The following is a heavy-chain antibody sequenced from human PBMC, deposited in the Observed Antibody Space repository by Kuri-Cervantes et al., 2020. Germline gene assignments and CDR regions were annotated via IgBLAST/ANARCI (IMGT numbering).Heavy chain of an antibody. J-gene: IGHJ4*02. Sequence: SETLSLTCTVSGGSISSYYWSWIRQPPGKGLEWIGYIYYSGSTNYNPSLESRVTISVDTSKNQFSLKLTSVTAADTAVYYCARTDYYSGDYWGQGTLVTVSS. CDR3: ARTDYYSGDY. CDR2: IYYSGST. V-gene: IGHV4-59*08. D-gene: IGHD3-10*01. CDR1: GGSISSYY.